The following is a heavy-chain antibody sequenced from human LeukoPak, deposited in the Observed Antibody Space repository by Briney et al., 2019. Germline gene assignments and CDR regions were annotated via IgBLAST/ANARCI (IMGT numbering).Heavy chain of an antibody. D-gene: IGHD6-19*01. CDR2: IYYSGST. V-gene: IGHV4-59*01. Sequence: SETLSLTCTVSGGSISGYYWSWIRQPPGKGLEWIGYIYYSGSTNYNPSLKSRVTISVDTSKIQFSLKLTSVTAADTAVYYCAREYSSGWYRAFDYWGQGTLVSVSS. CDR1: GGSISGYY. J-gene: IGHJ4*02. CDR3: AREYSSGWYRAFDY.